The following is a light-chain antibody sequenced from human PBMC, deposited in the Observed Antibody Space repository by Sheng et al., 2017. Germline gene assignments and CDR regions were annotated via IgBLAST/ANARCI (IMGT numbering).Light chain of an antibody. CDR2: GPS. Sequence: DIVMTQSPATLSVSPGEGATLSCRASQSVGVNLAWYQQKPGQAPRLLIYGPSTRAAGTPSRFTGRGSGTEFTLTISRLQSEDFAVYYCQQYNDRPPYTFGQGTKLEI. J-gene: IGKJ2*01. CDR1: QSVGVN. V-gene: IGKV3-15*01. CDR3: QQYNDRPPYT.